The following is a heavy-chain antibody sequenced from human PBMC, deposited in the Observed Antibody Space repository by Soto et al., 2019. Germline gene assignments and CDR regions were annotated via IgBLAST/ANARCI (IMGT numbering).Heavy chain of an antibody. V-gene: IGHV1-8*01. CDR1: GYTFSNYD. D-gene: IGHD5-12*01. CDR2: LNPNTGKT. CDR3: ARGIKGLPPSAFDI. Sequence: ASVKVSCKASGYTFSNYDINWVRQATGQGLEWMGWLNPNTGKTGSAQKFQGRVTMTRNTSISTAYLELSGLRSDDTAVYYCARGIKGLPPSAFDIWGQGTRVTVS. J-gene: IGHJ3*02.